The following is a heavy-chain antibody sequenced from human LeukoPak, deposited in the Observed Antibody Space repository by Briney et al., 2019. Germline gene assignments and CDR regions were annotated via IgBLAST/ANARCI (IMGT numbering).Heavy chain of an antibody. J-gene: IGHJ4*02. D-gene: IGHD3-16*02. CDR3: ARERAVRYPLDY. Sequence: PGRSLRLSCAAPGFTFSSYAMHWVRQAPGKGLEWVAVISYDGSNKYYADSVKGRFTISRDNSKNTLYLQMNSLRAEDTAVYYCARERAVRYPLDYWGQGTLVTVSS. CDR2: ISYDGSNK. V-gene: IGHV3-30*04. CDR1: GFTFSSYA.